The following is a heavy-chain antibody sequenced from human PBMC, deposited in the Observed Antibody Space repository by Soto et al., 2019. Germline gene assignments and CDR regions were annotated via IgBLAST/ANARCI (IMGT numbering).Heavy chain of an antibody. CDR3: ASLPIAAAGTYYYYGMDV. CDR1: GGSISSSSYY. J-gene: IGHJ6*02. CDR2: IYYSGST. D-gene: IGHD6-13*01. V-gene: IGHV4-39*01. Sequence: WETLSLSCTVSGGSISSSSYYWGWIRQPPGKGLEWIGSIYYSGSTYYNPSLKSRVTISVDTSKNQFSLKLSSVTAADTAVYYCASLPIAAAGTYYYYGMDVWGQGTTVTVSS.